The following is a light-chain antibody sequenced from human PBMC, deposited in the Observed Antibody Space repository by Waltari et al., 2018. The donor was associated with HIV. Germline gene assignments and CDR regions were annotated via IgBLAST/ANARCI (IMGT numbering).Light chain of an antibody. CDR2: WAS. CDR3: QQYRQTPWT. CDR1: QSVVYSSDNENY. J-gene: IGKJ1*01. V-gene: IGKV4-1*01. Sequence: DIVTTQSPDLLAVALGERATINCRSSQSVVYSSDNENYLAWYQQKPRQPPKLLMYWASHRGFAVPDRFSGSGSGTNFTLSISNVEAEDVAIYYCQQYRQTPWTFGQGTKLEVK.